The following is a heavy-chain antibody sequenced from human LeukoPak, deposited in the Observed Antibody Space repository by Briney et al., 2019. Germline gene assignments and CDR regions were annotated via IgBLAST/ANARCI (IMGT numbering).Heavy chain of an antibody. D-gene: IGHD3-10*01. CDR1: GFTFSDYS. Sequence: GGSLRLSCAASGFTFSDYSMSWIRQAPGKGLEWISDISDTAKTIHYADSVRGRFTISRDNAKNSLYLQMNSLRDEDTAVCYCAGVHYGRVENDYWGQGTLVTVSS. CDR2: ISDTAKTI. J-gene: IGHJ4*02. CDR3: AGVHYGRVENDY. V-gene: IGHV3-11*04.